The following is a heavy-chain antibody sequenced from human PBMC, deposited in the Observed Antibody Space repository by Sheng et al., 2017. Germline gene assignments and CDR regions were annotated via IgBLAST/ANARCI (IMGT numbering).Heavy chain of an antibody. CDR1: GFTFSSYG. Sequence: QVQLVESGGGVVQPGRSLRLSCAASGFTFSSYGMHWVRQAPGKGLEWVAVIWYDGSNKYYADSVKGRFTISIDNSKNTLYLQMNSLRAEDTAVYYCARDGGSYYYYGMDVWGQGTTVTV. V-gene: IGHV3-33*01. CDR2: IWYDGSNK. CDR3: ARDGGSYYYYGMDV. D-gene: IGHD2-15*01. J-gene: IGHJ6*02.